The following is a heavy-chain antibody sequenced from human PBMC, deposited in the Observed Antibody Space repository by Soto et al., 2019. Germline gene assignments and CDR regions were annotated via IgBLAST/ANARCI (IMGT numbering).Heavy chain of an antibody. Sequence: QVQLVQSGAEVKQPGSSVRVACEVSGGTFTSDATSWVRQAPGQGLEWMGGITPVFETPNYAQKFQGRVTITADESTESTGTAYMELNRLTSDDTAVYYCARAIHGYNYRVDFWGQGTTVTVS. J-gene: IGHJ6*02. CDR1: GGTFTSDA. V-gene: IGHV1-69*01. CDR2: ITPVFETP. CDR3: ARAIHGYNYRVDF. D-gene: IGHD5-12*01.